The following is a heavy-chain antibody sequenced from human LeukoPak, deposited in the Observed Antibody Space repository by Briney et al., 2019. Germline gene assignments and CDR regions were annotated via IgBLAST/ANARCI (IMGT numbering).Heavy chain of an antibody. Sequence: PSETLSLTCTVSGGSIGTNYWTWIRQPPGKGLEYIGYIYYTGGANYNPSLKSRVTISVDTSKNQFSLKLSSVTAADTAVYFCAKYGNSGWVIDNWGQGTLVTVSS. V-gene: IGHV4-59*08. J-gene: IGHJ4*02. CDR3: AKYGNSGWVIDN. D-gene: IGHD6-19*01. CDR1: GGSIGTNY. CDR2: IYYTGGA.